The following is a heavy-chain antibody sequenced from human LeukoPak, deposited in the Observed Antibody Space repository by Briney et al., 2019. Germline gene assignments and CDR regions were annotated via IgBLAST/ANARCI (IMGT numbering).Heavy chain of an antibody. CDR3: AREGGIVVVPAAPDY. J-gene: IGHJ4*02. Sequence: PGGSLRLSCAASGFTFSSYSMNWVRQAPGKGLEWVSYISSSSSTIYYADSVKGRFTISRDNAKNSLYLQMNSLRAEDTAVYYCAREGGIVVVPAAPDYWGQGTLVTVSS. V-gene: IGHV3-48*04. CDR1: GFTFSSYS. D-gene: IGHD2-2*01. CDR2: ISSSSSTI.